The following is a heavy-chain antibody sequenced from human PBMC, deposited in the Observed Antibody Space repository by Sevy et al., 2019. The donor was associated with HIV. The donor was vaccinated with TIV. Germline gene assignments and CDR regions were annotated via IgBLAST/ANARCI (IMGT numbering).Heavy chain of an antibody. J-gene: IGHJ4*02. Sequence: GGSLRLSCAASGFTFSSYNMNWVRQAPGKGLEWVSSISGSSDYVFYADSVKGRFTISRDNDKNSLYFQMNSVRAGDTAVYYCAKWDADRRWYFDYWGQGTLVTVSS. CDR2: ISGSSDYV. D-gene: IGHD1-26*01. V-gene: IGHV3-21*01. CDR3: AKWDADRRWYFDY. CDR1: GFTFSSYN.